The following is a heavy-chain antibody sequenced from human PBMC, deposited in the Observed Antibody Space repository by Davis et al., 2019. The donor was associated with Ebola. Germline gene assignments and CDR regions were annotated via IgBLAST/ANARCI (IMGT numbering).Heavy chain of an antibody. J-gene: IGHJ5*02. CDR2: INHSGST. CDR1: GGSFSGYY. Sequence: PSETLSLTCAVYGGSFSGYYWSWIRQPPGKGLEWIGEINHSGSTNYNPSLKSRVTISVDTSKNQFSLKLSSVTAADTAVYYCARGRLIGVYGSGSYYHQGWFDPWGQGTLVTVSS. V-gene: IGHV4-34*01. CDR3: ARGRLIGVYGSGSYYHQGWFDP. D-gene: IGHD3-10*01.